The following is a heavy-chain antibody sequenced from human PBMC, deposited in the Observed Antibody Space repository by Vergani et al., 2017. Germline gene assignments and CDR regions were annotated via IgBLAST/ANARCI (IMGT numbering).Heavy chain of an antibody. CDR3: AKEPDWLLFPTYYFDY. V-gene: IGHV3-23*01. D-gene: IGHD3-9*01. Sequence: EVQLLESGGGLVQPGGSLRLSCAASGFTFSSYAMSWVRQAPGKGLEWVSAISGSGGSTYYAYSVKGRFTISRDNSKNTLYLQMNSLRAEDTAVYYCAKEPDWLLFPTYYFDYWGQGTLVTVSS. J-gene: IGHJ4*02. CDR2: ISGSGGST. CDR1: GFTFSSYA.